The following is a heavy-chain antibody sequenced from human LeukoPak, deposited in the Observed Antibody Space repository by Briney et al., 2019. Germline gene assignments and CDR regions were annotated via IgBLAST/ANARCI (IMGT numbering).Heavy chain of an antibody. CDR1: GFIFSSYE. J-gene: IGHJ6*04. D-gene: IGHD3-10*02. Sequence: PGGSLRLSCAASGFIFSSYEMNWVRQAPGKGLEWVSYISGSGWTIHYADSVKGRFTVSRDNAKNSLYLQMNSLRAEDTAVYYCAELGITMIGGVWGKGTTVTISS. CDR3: AELGITMIGGV. CDR2: ISGSGWTI. V-gene: IGHV3-48*03.